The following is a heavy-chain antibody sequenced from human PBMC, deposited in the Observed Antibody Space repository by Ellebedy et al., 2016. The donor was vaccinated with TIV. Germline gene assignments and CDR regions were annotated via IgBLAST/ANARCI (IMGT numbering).Heavy chain of an antibody. CDR3: AKDPAFVYDTSGYYLDF. CDR2: ISGSGVTT. CDR1: GFTFNKYA. V-gene: IGHV3-23*01. D-gene: IGHD3-22*01. Sequence: GESLKISCAASGFTFNKYALTWVRQAPGQGLEWVSAISGSGVTTYYADSVKGRFTISRDNSKNTVYLQMNSLRAADTALYYCAKDPAFVYDTSGYYLDFWGQGTLVTVSS. J-gene: IGHJ4*02.